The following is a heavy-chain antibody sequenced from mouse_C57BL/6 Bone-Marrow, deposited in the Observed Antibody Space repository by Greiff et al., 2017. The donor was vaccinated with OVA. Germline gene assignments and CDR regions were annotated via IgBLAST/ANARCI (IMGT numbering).Heavy chain of an antibody. Sequence: EVKLMESGGGLVQPGGSLKLSCAASGFTFSDYGMAWVRQAPRKGPEWVAFISNLAYSIYYADTVKGRFTISRENAKNTLYLEMSSLRSEDTAMYYCARRGFFLLGAMDYWGQGTSVTVSS. D-gene: IGHD1-1*01. J-gene: IGHJ4*01. CDR1: GFTFSDYG. CDR2: ISNLAYSI. CDR3: ARRGFFLLGAMDY. V-gene: IGHV5-15*01.